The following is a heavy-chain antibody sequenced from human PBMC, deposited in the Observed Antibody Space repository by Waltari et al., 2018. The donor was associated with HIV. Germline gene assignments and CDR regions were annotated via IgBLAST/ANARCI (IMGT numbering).Heavy chain of an antibody. Sequence: QVQLVQSGAEVKKPGASVKVSCKASGYTFTSYDITWVRQAAGQGLEWMGWMNPNSGNTGYAQKFQGRLSMTRDTSIGTAYMELSSLESEDTAVYYCARMRGYSRSPYNWYFDLWGRGTLVTVSS. D-gene: IGHD6-6*01. CDR1: GYTFTSYD. V-gene: IGHV1-8*01. CDR2: MNPNSGNT. CDR3: ARMRGYSRSPYNWYFDL. J-gene: IGHJ2*01.